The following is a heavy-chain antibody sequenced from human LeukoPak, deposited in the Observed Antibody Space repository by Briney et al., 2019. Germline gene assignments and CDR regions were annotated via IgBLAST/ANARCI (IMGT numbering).Heavy chain of an antibody. D-gene: IGHD6-6*01. Sequence: SETLSLTCSVSGGSISSYYWSWIRQPPGKGLEWIGYIYYSGTTNYKPSLKSRVTMPVGTSKNQFSLKLSSVTAADTAVYYCARGVAAPWFDPWGQGTLVTVSS. CDR2: IYYSGTT. J-gene: IGHJ5*02. V-gene: IGHV4-59*01. CDR3: ARGVAAPWFDP. CDR1: GGSISSYY.